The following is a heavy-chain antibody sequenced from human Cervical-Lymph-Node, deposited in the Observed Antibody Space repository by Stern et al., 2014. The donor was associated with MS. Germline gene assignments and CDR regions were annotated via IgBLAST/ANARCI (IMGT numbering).Heavy chain of an antibody. J-gene: IGHJ4*02. CDR1: GFSLSTSGVG. D-gene: IGHD6-6*01. V-gene: IGHV2-5*02. CDR2: IYWDDDK. Sequence: QITLKESGPTLVKPTQTLTLTCTFSGFSLSTSGVGVGWIRQPPGKALGGLALIYWDDDKRYSPSLKSRLTITKDTSKNQVVLTMTNLDPVDTATYYCVHGNSRSPFDYWGQGTLVTVSS. CDR3: VHGNSRSPFDY.